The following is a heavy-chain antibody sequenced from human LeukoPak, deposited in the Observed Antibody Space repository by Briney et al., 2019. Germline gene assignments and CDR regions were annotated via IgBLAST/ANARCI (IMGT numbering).Heavy chain of an antibody. V-gene: IGHV4-34*01. D-gene: IGHD6-19*01. CDR2: INYRGST. CDR1: GGPFSGYY. J-gene: IGHJ5*02. Sequence: SETLSLTCALYGGPFSGYYCSWIPQPPGKGLEWIAEINYRGSTNHHRSLKSRVTISVDQSKNQLSLKLSHVAAAEPAGYSCARGPRIAVAGRRSSFDPWGQGTLVTVSS. CDR3: ARGPRIAVAGRRSSFDP.